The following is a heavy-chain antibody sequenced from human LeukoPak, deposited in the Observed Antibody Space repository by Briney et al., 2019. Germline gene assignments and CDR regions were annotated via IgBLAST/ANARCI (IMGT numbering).Heavy chain of an antibody. V-gene: IGHV4-59*01. CDR2: IYYSGST. D-gene: IGHD4-23*01. CDR3: ARAVYGGKIFDY. J-gene: IGHJ4*02. Sequence: SEPLSLTCTVSGGSISSYYWSWIRQPPGKGLEWIGYIYYSGSTNYNPSLKSRVTISVDTSKNQFSLKLSSVTAADTAVYYCARAVYGGKIFDYWGQGTLVTVSS. CDR1: GGSISSYY.